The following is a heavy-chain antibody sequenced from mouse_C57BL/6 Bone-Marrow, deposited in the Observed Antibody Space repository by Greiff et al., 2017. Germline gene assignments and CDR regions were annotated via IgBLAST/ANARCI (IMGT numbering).Heavy chain of an antibody. CDR1: GFNIKDYY. Sequence: VQLQQSGAELVRPGASVKLSCTASGFNIKDYYMHWVKQRPEQGLEWIGRIDPEDGDTEYAPKFQGKATMTADTSSTTAYLQLSSLTSEDTAVYYCTTGGYYAMDYWGQGTSVTVSS. J-gene: IGHJ4*01. CDR2: IDPEDGDT. V-gene: IGHV14-1*01. CDR3: TTGGYYAMDY. D-gene: IGHD1-1*02.